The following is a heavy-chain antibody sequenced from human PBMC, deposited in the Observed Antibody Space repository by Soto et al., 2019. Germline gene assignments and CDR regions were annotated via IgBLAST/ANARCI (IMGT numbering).Heavy chain of an antibody. CDR2: IYYSGNT. V-gene: IGHV4-30-4*01. CDR3: ARVPGP. J-gene: IGHJ5*02. CDR1: GGSISSGVYY. Sequence: SETLSLTCTVSGGSISSGVYYWSWIRQPPGKGLEWIGYIYYSGNTYYSPSLKSRVNISVDRSKNQFSLKLSSVTAADTAVYYCARVPGPWGQGTLVTVS.